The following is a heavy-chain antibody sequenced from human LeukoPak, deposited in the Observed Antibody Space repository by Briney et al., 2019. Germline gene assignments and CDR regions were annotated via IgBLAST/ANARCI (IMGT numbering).Heavy chain of an antibody. Sequence: SVKVSCEASGGTFSSYAISWVRQAPGQGLEWMGGIIPIFGTANYAQKFQGRVTITADESTSTAYMELSSLRSEDTAVYYCARGRDTAIEFDYWGQGTLVTVSS. J-gene: IGHJ4*02. CDR1: GGTFSSYA. V-gene: IGHV1-69*13. D-gene: IGHD5-18*01. CDR3: ARGRDTAIEFDY. CDR2: IIPIFGTA.